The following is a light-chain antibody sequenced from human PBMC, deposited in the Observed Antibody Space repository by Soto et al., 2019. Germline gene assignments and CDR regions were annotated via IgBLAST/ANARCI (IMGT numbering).Light chain of an antibody. CDR2: GNK. CDR1: SSNIGAGYD. CDR3: QSYDNSLSGYI. V-gene: IGLV1-40*01. Sequence: QSVLTQPPSVSGAPGQRVTISCTGCSSNIGAGYDVHWYQQLPGTAPKLLIYGNKNRPAGVPDRFSGSKSGASPSLAITGLQAEDEGDYYCQSYDNSLSGYIFGTGTKVTVL. J-gene: IGLJ1*01.